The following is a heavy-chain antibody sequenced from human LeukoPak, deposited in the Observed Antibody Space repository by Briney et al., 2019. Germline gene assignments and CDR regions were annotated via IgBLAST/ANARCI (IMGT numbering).Heavy chain of an antibody. V-gene: IGHV3-9*01. D-gene: IGHD5-18*01. CDR2: ISWNTGIL. Sequence: GGSLRLSCAASGFTFDDYAMHWVRQAPGKGLEWVSGISWNTGILDYADSVKGRFTISRDNAKNSLYLQMNSLRAEDAALYYCAKSLGYSYGPFDFWGQGTLVTVSS. CDR1: GFTFDDYA. J-gene: IGHJ4*02. CDR3: AKSLGYSYGPFDF.